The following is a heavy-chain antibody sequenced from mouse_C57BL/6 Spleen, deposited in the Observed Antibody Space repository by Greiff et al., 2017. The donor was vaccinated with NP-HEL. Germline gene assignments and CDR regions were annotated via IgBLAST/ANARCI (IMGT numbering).Heavy chain of an antibody. CDR3: ASDQDDGYSYWYFDV. CDR1: GYSITSGYY. CDR2: ISYDGSN. D-gene: IGHD2-3*01. J-gene: IGHJ1*03. Sequence: EVQLQESGPGLVKPSQSLSLTCSVSGYSITSGYYWYWIRKFPGNKLEWMGYISYDGSNNYNPSLKNRFSITRDTSKNQFFLKLNSVTTEDTATYYCASDQDDGYSYWYFDVWGTGTTVTVSS. V-gene: IGHV3-6*01.